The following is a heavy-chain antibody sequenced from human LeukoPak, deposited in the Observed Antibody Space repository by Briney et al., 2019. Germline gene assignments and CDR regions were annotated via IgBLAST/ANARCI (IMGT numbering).Heavy chain of an antibody. CDR1: GFTFSSYA. Sequence: PGGSLRLSCAASGFTFSSYAMSWVRQAPGKGPEWVSAISHSGGTTYYADSVKGRFTISRDNSKNTLYLQMNSLRADDTAVYYCAKDKFSVAVVADRLKWFDPWGQGTLVTVSS. CDR3: AKDKFSVAVVADRLKWFDP. J-gene: IGHJ5*02. V-gene: IGHV3-23*01. CDR2: ISHSGGTT. D-gene: IGHD2-15*01.